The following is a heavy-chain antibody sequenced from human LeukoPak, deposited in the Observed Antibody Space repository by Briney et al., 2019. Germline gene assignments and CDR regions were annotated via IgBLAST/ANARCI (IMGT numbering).Heavy chain of an antibody. D-gene: IGHD6-19*01. V-gene: IGHV3-48*03. Sequence: GGSLRLSCAASGFTFSSYEMNWVRQAPGKGLEWVLYISSSGSTIYYADSVKGRFTISRDNAKNSLYLQMNSLRAEDTAVYYCAREGQWPRQDAFDIWGQGTMVTVSS. CDR1: GFTFSSYE. CDR2: ISSSGSTI. J-gene: IGHJ3*02. CDR3: AREGQWPRQDAFDI.